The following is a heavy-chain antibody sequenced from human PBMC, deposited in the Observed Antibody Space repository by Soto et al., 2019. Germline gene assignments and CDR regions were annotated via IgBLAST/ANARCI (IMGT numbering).Heavy chain of an antibody. D-gene: IGHD5-18*01. CDR2: IIPIFGTA. CDR3: DRENVLAYMDTAMADHFEY. Sequence: SVKVSCTASGGTFSSYAISWVLQAPGQGLEWMGGIIPIFGTANYAQKFQGRVTITADESTSTAYMELSSLRSEDTAVYYCDRENVLAYMDTAMADHFEYCGPGTLVTVCS. CDR1: GGTFSSYA. J-gene: IGHJ4*02. V-gene: IGHV1-69*13.